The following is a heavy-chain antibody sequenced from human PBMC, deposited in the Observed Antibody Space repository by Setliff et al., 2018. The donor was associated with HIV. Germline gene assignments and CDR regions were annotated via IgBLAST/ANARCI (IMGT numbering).Heavy chain of an antibody. Sequence: SETLSLTCTVSGGSISSGSYYWSWIRQPPGKGLEWIGSIYYSGSTYYNPSLKSRVTISVDTSKNQFSLKLRSVNAADTAVYYCASWGAGSNSGFDYWGRGTLVTVTS. V-gene: IGHV4-39*07. CDR1: GGSISSGSYY. D-gene: IGHD3-16*01. J-gene: IGHJ4*02. CDR2: IYYSGST. CDR3: ASWGAGSNSGFDY.